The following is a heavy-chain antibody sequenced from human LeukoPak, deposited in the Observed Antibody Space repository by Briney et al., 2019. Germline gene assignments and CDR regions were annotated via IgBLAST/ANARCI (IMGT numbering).Heavy chain of an antibody. Sequence: GGSLRLSCTASGFTFSTCWMTWVRQAPGKGLEWVANVKQDGSEKHYVDSVKGRFTISRDNAKNSLFLQMNSLRAEDTAVYYCARGLYYYDPVDYWGQGTLVTVSS. J-gene: IGHJ4*02. CDR1: GFTFSTCW. V-gene: IGHV3-7*03. CDR2: VKQDGSEK. CDR3: ARGLYYYDPVDY. D-gene: IGHD3-22*01.